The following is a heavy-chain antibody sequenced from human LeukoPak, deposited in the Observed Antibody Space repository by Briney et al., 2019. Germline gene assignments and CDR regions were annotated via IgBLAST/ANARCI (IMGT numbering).Heavy chain of an antibody. CDR1: RFTFSSYE. CDR3: ASGGIMGASDSFNY. J-gene: IGHJ4*02. Sequence: PGGSVTLSCAASRFTFSSYEMNWVRQAPGKGLEWISYISSSGNTIYFVDAVKGRFTISRDNSKNTLYLQMNSLRPEDTAVYYCASGGIMGASDSFNYWGQGTLVTVSS. V-gene: IGHV3-48*03. CDR2: ISSSGNTI. D-gene: IGHD1-26*01.